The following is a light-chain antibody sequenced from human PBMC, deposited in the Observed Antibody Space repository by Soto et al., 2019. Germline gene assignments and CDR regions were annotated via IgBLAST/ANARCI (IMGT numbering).Light chain of an antibody. V-gene: IGLV2-14*03. CDR3: SSYTTSNTRQIV. J-gene: IGLJ1*01. CDR2: DVT. CDR1: SSDVGGYNY. Sequence: QSALTQPASVSVSPGQSITISCTGTSSDVGGYNYVSWYQHHPGKAPKLIIYDVTNRPSGVSNPFSGSKSGNTASLTISGLQPEHEADYYCSSYTTSNTRQIVFGTGTKLTVL.